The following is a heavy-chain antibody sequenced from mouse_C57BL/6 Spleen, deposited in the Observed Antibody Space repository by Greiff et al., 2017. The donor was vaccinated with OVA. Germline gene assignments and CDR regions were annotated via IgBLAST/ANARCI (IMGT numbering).Heavy chain of an antibody. CDR2: INYDGSST. J-gene: IGHJ2*01. V-gene: IGHV5-16*01. CDR3: ARERYFDY. Sequence: EVKLMESEGGLVQPGSSMKLSCTASGFTFSDYYMAWVRQVPEKGLEWVANINYDGSSTYYLDSLKSRFIISRDNAKNILYLQMSSLKSEDTATYYCARERYFDYWGQGTTLTVSS. CDR1: GFTFSDYY.